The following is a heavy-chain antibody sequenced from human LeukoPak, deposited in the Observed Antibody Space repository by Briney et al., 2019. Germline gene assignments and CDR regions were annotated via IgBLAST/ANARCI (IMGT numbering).Heavy chain of an antibody. J-gene: IGHJ4*02. CDR1: GYTFTGYY. D-gene: IGHD3-10*01. CDR2: INPNSGGT. V-gene: IGHV1-2*02. Sequence: GASVKVSCKASGYTFTGYYMHWVRQAPGQGLEWMGWINPNSGGTNYAQKFQGRVTMTRDTSTSTVYMELSSLRSEDAAVYYCARSITMVRGDGLNYWGQGTLVTVSS. CDR3: ARSITMVRGDGLNY.